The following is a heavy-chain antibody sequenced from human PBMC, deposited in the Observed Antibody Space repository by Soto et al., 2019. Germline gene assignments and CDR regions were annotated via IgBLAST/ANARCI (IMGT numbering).Heavy chain of an antibody. Sequence: PGESLKISCKGSGYSFTSYWIGWVRQMPGKGLEWMGIIYPGDSDTRYSPSFQGQVTISADKSISTAYLQWSSLKASDTAMYYCALWPYDILTGSQGWFEPWGQGTLVTVSS. CDR2: IYPGDSDT. CDR1: GYSFTSYW. CDR3: ALWPYDILTGSQGWFEP. J-gene: IGHJ5*02. V-gene: IGHV5-51*01. D-gene: IGHD3-9*01.